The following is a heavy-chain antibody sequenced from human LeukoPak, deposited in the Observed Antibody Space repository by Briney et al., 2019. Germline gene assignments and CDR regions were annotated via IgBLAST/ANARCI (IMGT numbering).Heavy chain of an antibody. V-gene: IGHV3-30*02. Sequence: GGSLRLSCAASGFIFSNYAMQWVRQAPGMGLEWVAFIRYDGGNTYYADSVKGRFTISRDNSKNTMYLQMNSLNAEDTAVYYCARGETSWTLPNDYWGQGTLVTVS. J-gene: IGHJ4*02. CDR2: IRYDGGNT. D-gene: IGHD2-2*01. CDR1: GFIFSNYA. CDR3: ARGETSWTLPNDY.